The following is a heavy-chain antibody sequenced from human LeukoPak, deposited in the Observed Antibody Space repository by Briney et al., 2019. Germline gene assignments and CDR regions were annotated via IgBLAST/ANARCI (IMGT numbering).Heavy chain of an antibody. CDR1: GYTLTELS. D-gene: IGHD1-26*01. Sequence: ASVKVSCKVSGYTLTELSMHWVRQAPGEGLEWMGGFDPEDGETIYAQKFQGRVTMTEDTSTDTAYMELSSLRSEDTAVYYCATLSLVGGPPYFDYWGQGTLVTVSS. CDR3: ATLSLVGGPPYFDY. J-gene: IGHJ4*02. V-gene: IGHV1-24*01. CDR2: FDPEDGET.